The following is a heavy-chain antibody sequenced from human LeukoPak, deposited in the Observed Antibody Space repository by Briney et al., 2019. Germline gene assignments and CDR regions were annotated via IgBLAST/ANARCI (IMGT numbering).Heavy chain of an antibody. CDR3: ARSYASRELDH. CDR1: GASISDYY. J-gene: IGHJ5*02. D-gene: IGHD3-16*01. CDR2: IYSVGSP. Sequence: PSDTLSLTCTVSGASISDYYWGWIRQPPGKGLEWIGYIYSVGSPTCSPSLKSRGTIYVGTSNSQFSLKLSSAPAADTAVYYCARSYASRELDHWGQGTLVIVSS. V-gene: IGHV4-4*08.